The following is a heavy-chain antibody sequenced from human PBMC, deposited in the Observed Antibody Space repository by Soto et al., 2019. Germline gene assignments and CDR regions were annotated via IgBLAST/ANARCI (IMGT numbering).Heavy chain of an antibody. CDR3: TTHLNYYDSSGYYYLNWFDP. Sequence: EVQLVESGGGLVKPGGSLRLSCAASGLTFTNAWMNWVRQAPGKGLEWVGRIKSKTDGGTTDYAAPVKGRFTISRDDSTNTLYLQMNSLKTEDTAVYYCTTHLNYYDSSGYYYLNWFDPWGQGTLVTVSS. CDR2: IKSKTDGGTT. CDR1: GLTFTNAW. D-gene: IGHD3-22*01. V-gene: IGHV3-15*07. J-gene: IGHJ5*02.